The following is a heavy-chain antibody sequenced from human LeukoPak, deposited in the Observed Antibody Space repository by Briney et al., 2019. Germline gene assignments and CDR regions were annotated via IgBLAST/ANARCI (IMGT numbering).Heavy chain of an antibody. CDR2: IYTSGST. D-gene: IGHD4-23*01. CDR3: ASGNSISLDY. V-gene: IGHV4-59*10. J-gene: IGHJ4*02. CDR1: GGSFSGYY. Sequence: PSETLSLTCAVYGGSFSGYYWSWIRQPAGKGLEWIGRIYTSGSTNYNPSLKSRVTISVDTSKNQFSLKLSSVTAADTAVYYCASGNSISLDYWGQGTLVTVSS.